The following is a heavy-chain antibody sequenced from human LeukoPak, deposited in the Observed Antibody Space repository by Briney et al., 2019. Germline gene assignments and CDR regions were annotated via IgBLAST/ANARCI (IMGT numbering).Heavy chain of an antibody. CDR1: GGSISSYY. Sequence: SETLSLTCTVSGGSISSYYWSWIRQPPGKGLEWIGYISYSGRTNYNPSLKSRVTISIDTSKNQFSLKLSPVTAADTAVYYCARGGSGYDAFGIWGQGTMVTVSS. CDR3: ARGGSGYDAFGI. D-gene: IGHD3-10*01. CDR2: ISYSGRT. V-gene: IGHV4-59*01. J-gene: IGHJ3*02.